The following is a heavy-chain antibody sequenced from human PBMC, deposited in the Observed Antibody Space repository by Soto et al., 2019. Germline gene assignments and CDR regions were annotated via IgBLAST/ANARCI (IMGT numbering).Heavy chain of an antibody. Sequence: ASVKVSCKASGYTFTSYDINWVRQAPGQGLEWMGWINPNSGGTNYAQKFQGWVTMTRDTSISTAYMELSRLRSDDTAVYYCARDDIVLVPAAGGYYYYGMDVWGQGTTVTVSS. CDR1: GYTFTSYD. CDR2: INPNSGGT. V-gene: IGHV1-2*04. CDR3: ARDDIVLVPAAGGYYYYGMDV. J-gene: IGHJ6*02. D-gene: IGHD2-2*01.